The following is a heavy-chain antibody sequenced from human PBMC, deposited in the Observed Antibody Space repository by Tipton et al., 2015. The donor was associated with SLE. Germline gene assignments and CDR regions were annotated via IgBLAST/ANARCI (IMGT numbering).Heavy chain of an antibody. D-gene: IGHD1-26*01. CDR2: IYHRGST. V-gene: IGHV4-39*07. CDR1: GGSITNSNYF. J-gene: IGHJ6*03. CDR3: ARERSGRFRYLDV. Sequence: TLSLTCSVSGGSITNSNYFWGWIRQPPGKGLEWIGSIYHRGSTYYNPSLKSRVTISVDTSRNQFSLRLNFVTAADTAVYYCARERSGRFRYLDVWGKGTTVTVSS.